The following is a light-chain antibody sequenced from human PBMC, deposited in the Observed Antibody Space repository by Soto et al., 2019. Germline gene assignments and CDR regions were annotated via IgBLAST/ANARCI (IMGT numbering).Light chain of an antibody. CDR1: QGISSN. V-gene: IGKV1-9*01. CDR3: QQFNSYPIT. CDR2: AAS. Sequence: DIQLTQSPSFLSASVGDRVTITCRASQGISSNLAWYHQKPGKAPKLLIYAASTLQSGVPSRFSGSGSGTEFTLTISSLQPEDFATYYCQQFNSYPITFGQGTRLEIK. J-gene: IGKJ5*01.